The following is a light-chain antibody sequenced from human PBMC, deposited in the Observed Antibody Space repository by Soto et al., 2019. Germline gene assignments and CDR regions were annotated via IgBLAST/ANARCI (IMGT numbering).Light chain of an antibody. CDR1: QSVGSK. CDR3: QQYNNWPPLT. Sequence: EVVMTQSPATLSVSPGERATLSCRASQSVGSKLAWYQQKPGQAPRLLIFDAFTRATGIPARFSGSGSGTXFTLFISSLQSEDFAVYYCQQYNNWPPLTFGGGTKVEI. V-gene: IGKV3-15*01. J-gene: IGKJ4*01. CDR2: DAF.